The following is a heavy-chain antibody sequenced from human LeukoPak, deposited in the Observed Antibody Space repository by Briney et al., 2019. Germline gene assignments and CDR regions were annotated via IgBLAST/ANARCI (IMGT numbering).Heavy chain of an antibody. CDR2: IKQDRSEK. D-gene: IGHD3-10*02. Sequence: GGSLRLSCAASGFTFTNNWMSWVRQALGRGLELVANIKQDRSEKYYVDSVKGRFTISRDNAKNSLYLQMNSLRAEDTAVYYCAELGITMIGGVWGKGTTVTISS. J-gene: IGHJ6*04. V-gene: IGHV3-7*01. CDR1: GFTFTNNW. CDR3: AELGITMIGGV.